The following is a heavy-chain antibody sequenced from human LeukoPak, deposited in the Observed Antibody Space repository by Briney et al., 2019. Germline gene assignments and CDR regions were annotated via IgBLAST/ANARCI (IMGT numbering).Heavy chain of an antibody. V-gene: IGHV1-46*01. Sequence: ASVKVSCKASGYTFTSHYMYWVRQAPGQGLEWMGIINPSGGSTGYAQKFQGRVTMTRDTSTSTVYMELSSLRSEDTAVYYCASQYSSSSEDYWGQGTLVTVSS. J-gene: IGHJ4*02. CDR2: INPSGGST. CDR1: GYTFTSHY. CDR3: ASQYSSSSEDY. D-gene: IGHD6-6*01.